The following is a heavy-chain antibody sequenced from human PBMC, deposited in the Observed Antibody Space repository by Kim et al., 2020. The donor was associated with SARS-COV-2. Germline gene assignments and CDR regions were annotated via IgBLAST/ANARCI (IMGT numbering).Heavy chain of an antibody. J-gene: IGHJ6*02. CDR1: GFTFSSYS. V-gene: IGHV3-21*01. CDR3: AREKLVATIPPSGYGMDV. D-gene: IGHD5-12*01. CDR2: ISSSSSYI. Sequence: GGSLRLSCAASGFTFSSYSMNWVRQAPGKGLEWVSSISSSSSYIYYADSVKGRFTISRDNAKNSLYLQMNSLRAEDTAVYYCAREKLVATIPPSGYGMDVWGQGTTVTVSS.